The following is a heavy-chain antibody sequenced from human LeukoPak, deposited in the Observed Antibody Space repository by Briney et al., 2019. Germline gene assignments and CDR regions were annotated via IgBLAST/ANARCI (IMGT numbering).Heavy chain of an antibody. CDR1: GFTFSSYA. D-gene: IGHD3-3*01. CDR2: IYDGRNT. Sequence: GSLRLSCAASGFTFSSYAMSWIRQPPGKGLEWIGYIYDGRNTNYNPSLKSRVTISADTSKNQFSLQLRSVTAADTAVYYCARAGWGDDSWSGPTINWVDPWGQGTLITVSS. J-gene: IGHJ5*02. V-gene: IGHV4-59*01. CDR3: ARAGWGDDSWSGPTINWVDP.